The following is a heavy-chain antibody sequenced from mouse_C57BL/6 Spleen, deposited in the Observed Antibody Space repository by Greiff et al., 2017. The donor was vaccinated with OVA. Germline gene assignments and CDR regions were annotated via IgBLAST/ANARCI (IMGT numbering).Heavy chain of an antibody. J-gene: IGHJ2*01. CDR1: GFTFSDYG. D-gene: IGHD2-4*01. V-gene: IGHV5-17*01. CDR2: ISSGSITI. CDR3: ARSPIYYDYLDY. Sequence: DVMLVESGGGLVKPGGSLKLSCAASGFTFSDYGMHWVRQAPEKGLEWVAYISSGSITIYYADTVKGRFTISRDNAKNTLFLQMTSLRSEDTAMYYCARSPIYYDYLDYWGQGTTLTVSS.